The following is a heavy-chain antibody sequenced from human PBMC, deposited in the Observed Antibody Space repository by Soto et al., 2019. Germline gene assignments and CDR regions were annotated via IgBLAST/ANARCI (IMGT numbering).Heavy chain of an antibody. CDR3: ARAGVYSSANMDV. Sequence: EVQLVESGGGLVQPGGSLRVSCAASGLTVSTNSMNWVRQAPGKGLEWVSITFSGGSTYYADSVKGRFTISRDNSKNTLHLQMNRLAAEDTAVYYCARAGVYSSANMDVWGKGATVTVSS. J-gene: IGHJ6*03. V-gene: IGHV3-66*01. CDR1: GLTVSTNS. CDR2: TFSGGST. D-gene: IGHD6-25*01.